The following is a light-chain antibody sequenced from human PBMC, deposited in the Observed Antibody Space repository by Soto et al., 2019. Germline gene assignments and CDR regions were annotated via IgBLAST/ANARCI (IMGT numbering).Light chain of an antibody. V-gene: IGLV2-14*01. Sequence: QSVLTQPASVSLSPGQSITISCTGTSSDVGGYNYVSWYQQHPGKAPKLMIYEVSNRPSGVSNRFSGSKSGNTASLTISGLQGEDEADYYCSSYTSSSTRVFGTGTKVTVL. CDR1: SSDVGGYNY. J-gene: IGLJ1*01. CDR2: EVS. CDR3: SSYTSSSTRV.